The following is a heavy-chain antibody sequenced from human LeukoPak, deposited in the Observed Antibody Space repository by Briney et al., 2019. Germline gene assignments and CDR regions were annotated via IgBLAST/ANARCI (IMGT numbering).Heavy chain of an antibody. Sequence: SVKASCKASGGTFSSYAISWVRQAPGQGLEWMGRIIPIFGTANYAQKFQGRVTITTDESTSTAYMELSSLRSEDTAVYYCARDHSGSYLDYYMDVWGKGTTVTVSS. V-gene: IGHV1-69*05. D-gene: IGHD1-26*01. CDR2: IIPIFGTA. J-gene: IGHJ6*03. CDR3: ARDHSGSYLDYYMDV. CDR1: GGTFSSYA.